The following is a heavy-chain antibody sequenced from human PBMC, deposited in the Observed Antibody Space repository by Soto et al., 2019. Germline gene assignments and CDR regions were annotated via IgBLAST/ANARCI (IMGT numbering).Heavy chain of an antibody. J-gene: IGHJ4*02. V-gene: IGHV3-23*01. CDR3: AKADYDFWSRSHY. CDR1: GFTFSSYA. D-gene: IGHD3-3*01. Sequence: GGSLRLCCAASGFTFSSYAMSWVRQAPEKGLEWVSVISGSGTTTDYADSVKGRFTISRDNSKNTLYLQMNSLRAEDTAIYYCAKADYDFWSRSHYWGRAALVTVSS. CDR2: ISGSGTTT.